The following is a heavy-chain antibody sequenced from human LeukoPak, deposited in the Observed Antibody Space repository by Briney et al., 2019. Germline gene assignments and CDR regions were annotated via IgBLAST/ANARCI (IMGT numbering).Heavy chain of an antibody. Sequence: SETLSLTCGVSGGSFSGYYWNWIRQPPGKGLEWIAYIYDSGSTNYNPALKSRVTISVDTSKNQFSLKLSSVTAADTAVYYCAREGGTGAFDIWGQGTMVTVSP. CDR2: IYDSGST. CDR1: GGSFSGYY. CDR3: AREGGTGAFDI. J-gene: IGHJ3*02. V-gene: IGHV4-59*01. D-gene: IGHD1-14*01.